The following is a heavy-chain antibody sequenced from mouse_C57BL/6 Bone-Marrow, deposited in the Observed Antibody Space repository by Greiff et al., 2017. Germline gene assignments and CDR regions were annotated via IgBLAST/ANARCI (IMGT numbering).Heavy chain of an antibody. CDR1: GFTFSDYG. Sequence: EVKLVESGGGLVKPGGSLKLSCAASGFTFSDYGMHWVRQAPVPGLEWVAYISSGSSTIHYADTVKGRFTITRDNAKNTLFLQMTSLRSEDTTMYYCAGLHYSGFFAYWGQGTLVTVSA. D-gene: IGHD1-2*01. CDR3: AGLHYSGFFAY. V-gene: IGHV5-17*01. J-gene: IGHJ3*01. CDR2: ISSGSSTI.